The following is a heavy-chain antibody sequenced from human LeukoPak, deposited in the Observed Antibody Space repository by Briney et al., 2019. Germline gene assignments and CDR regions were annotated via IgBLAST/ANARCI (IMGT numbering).Heavy chain of an antibody. CDR1: GYSFTGHY. D-gene: IGHD1-1*01. J-gene: IGHJ4*02. CDR2: INPSGGST. CDR3: ARDGNLAEPFDY. V-gene: IGHV1-46*01. Sequence: ASVKVSCKASGYSFTGHYMHWVRQAPGQGLEWMGIINPSGGSTSYAQKFQGRVTMTRDTSTSTVYMELSSLRSEDTAVYYCARDGNLAEPFDYWGQGTLVTVSS.